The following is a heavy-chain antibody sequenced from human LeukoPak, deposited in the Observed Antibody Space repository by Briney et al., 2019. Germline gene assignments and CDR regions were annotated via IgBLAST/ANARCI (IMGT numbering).Heavy chain of an antibody. J-gene: IGHJ6*03. V-gene: IGHV1-69*05. D-gene: IGHD3-3*01. Sequence: ASVTVSCKASGGTFSSYAISWVRQAPGQGLEWMGGIIPIFGTANYAQKFQGRVTITTDESTSTAYMELSSLRSEDTAVYYCARGARPRYDFWSGYYFDDYYMDVWGKGTTVTVSS. CDR2: IIPIFGTA. CDR3: ARGARPRYDFWSGYYFDDYYMDV. CDR1: GGTFSSYA.